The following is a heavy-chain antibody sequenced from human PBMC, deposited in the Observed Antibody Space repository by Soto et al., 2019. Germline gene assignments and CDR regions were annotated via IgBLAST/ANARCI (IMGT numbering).Heavy chain of an antibody. J-gene: IGHJ3*01. CDR3: ARGNALDV. V-gene: IGHV6-1*01. Sequence: SQTRSLTFAISGDSVSSDITSWNWTRQSPSRGLEWLGRTYYRSKWFHDYAASVKSRITINPDTSKNQFSLELNSMTPEDTAVYYCARGNALDVWGQGTVVTVSS. CDR2: TYYRSKWFH. CDR1: GDSVSSDITS. D-gene: IGHD3-10*01.